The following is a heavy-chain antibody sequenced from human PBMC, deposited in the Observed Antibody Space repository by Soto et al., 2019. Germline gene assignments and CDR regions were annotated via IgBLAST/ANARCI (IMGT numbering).Heavy chain of an antibody. CDR3: ARGGLRYFARGHNWFDP. CDR1: GGSISSSSYY. D-gene: IGHD3-9*01. CDR2: ISYSGST. J-gene: IGHJ5*02. Sequence: TSETLSLTCTVSGGSISSSSYYWGWIRQPPGKGLEWIGSISYSGSTYYNPSLKSRVTMSVDTSKNQFSLKLSSVTAADTAVYYCARGGLRYFARGHNWFDPWGQGNLVTVSS. V-gene: IGHV4-39*01.